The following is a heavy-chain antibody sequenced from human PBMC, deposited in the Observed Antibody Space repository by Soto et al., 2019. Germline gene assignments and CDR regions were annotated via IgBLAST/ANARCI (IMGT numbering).Heavy chain of an antibody. Sequence: QVQLVQSGAEVKKPGASVKVSCKASGYTFTSYYMHWVRQAPGQGLEWMGIINPSGGSTSYAQKFQGRVTMTRDTSTSTVHMELSSLRSEDTAVYYCARDGEDIVVVPAASTSNWFDPWGQGTLVTVSS. V-gene: IGHV1-46*03. J-gene: IGHJ5*02. CDR2: INPSGGST. CDR1: GYTFTSYY. D-gene: IGHD2-2*01. CDR3: ARDGEDIVVVPAASTSNWFDP.